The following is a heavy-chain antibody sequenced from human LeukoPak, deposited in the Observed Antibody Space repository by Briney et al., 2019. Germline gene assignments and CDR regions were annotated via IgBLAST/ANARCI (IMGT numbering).Heavy chain of an antibody. V-gene: IGHV3-30*03. CDR3: ARVEYPFSFDY. D-gene: IGHD1-1*01. J-gene: IGHJ4*02. Sequence: GGSLRLSCAASGFTFSSYGMHWIRQAPGKGLEWVAVISYDGSNKYYADSVKGRFTISRDNSKNTLYLQMNSLRAEDTAVYYCARVEYPFSFDYWGQGTLVTVSS. CDR2: ISYDGSNK. CDR1: GFTFSSYG.